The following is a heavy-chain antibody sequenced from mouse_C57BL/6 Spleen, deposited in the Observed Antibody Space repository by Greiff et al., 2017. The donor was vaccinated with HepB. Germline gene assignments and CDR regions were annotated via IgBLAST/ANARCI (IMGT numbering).Heavy chain of an antibody. V-gene: IGHV1-20*01. D-gene: IGHD1-1*01. CDR2: INPYNGDT. Sequence: EVQLVESGPELVKPGDSVKISCKASGYSFTGYFMNWVMQSHGKSLEWIGRINPYNGDTFYNQKFKGKATLTVDKSSSTAHMELRSLTSEDSAVYYCARVYYYGSSYVDYWGQGTTLTVSS. J-gene: IGHJ2*01. CDR1: GYSFTGYF. CDR3: ARVYYYGSSYVDY.